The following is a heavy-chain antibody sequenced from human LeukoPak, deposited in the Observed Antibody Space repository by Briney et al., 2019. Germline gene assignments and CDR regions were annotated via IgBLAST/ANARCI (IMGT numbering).Heavy chain of an antibody. Sequence: PGGSLRLSCAASGFTFSNYSMSWVRQAPGKGLEWVSTISGTGGTTYYPDSVKGRFTISRDNSKNTLFLQFNSLRADDTAVYYCAKGRGTTVTAAANYWGQGTLVT. CDR2: ISGTGGTT. CDR1: GFTFSNYS. V-gene: IGHV3-23*01. CDR3: AKGRGTTVTAAANY. D-gene: IGHD4-17*01. J-gene: IGHJ4*02.